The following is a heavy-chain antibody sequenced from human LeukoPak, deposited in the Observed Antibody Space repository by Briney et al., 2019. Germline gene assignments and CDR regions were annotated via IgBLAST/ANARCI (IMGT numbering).Heavy chain of an antibody. CDR1: GGSTSNYY. CDR3: ARGVAARGYYYYYMDV. V-gene: IGHV4-59*01. CDR2: IYYSGST. D-gene: IGHD6-6*01. Sequence: SETLSLTCTVSGGSTSNYYWSWIRQPPGKGLEWIGYIYYSGSTNYNPSLKSRVTISVDTSKNQFSLKLSSVTAADTAVYYCARGVAARGYYYYYMDVWGKGTTVTVSS. J-gene: IGHJ6*03.